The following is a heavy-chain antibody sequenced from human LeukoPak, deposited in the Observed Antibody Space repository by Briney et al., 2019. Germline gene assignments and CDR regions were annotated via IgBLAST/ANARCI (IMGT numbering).Heavy chain of an antibody. J-gene: IGHJ4*02. CDR3: ARDHNYAFDY. CDR2: ISSSGTAI. CDR1: GITFSSAE. V-gene: IGHV3-48*03. D-gene: IGHD5-18*01. Sequence: PGGSLRLSCVASGITFSSAEMNWVRQAPGKGLEWISYISSSGTAIHYADSVKGRFSISSDNAKNSLSLQMNSLRADDTAVYYCARDHNYAFDYWGQGILVTVSS.